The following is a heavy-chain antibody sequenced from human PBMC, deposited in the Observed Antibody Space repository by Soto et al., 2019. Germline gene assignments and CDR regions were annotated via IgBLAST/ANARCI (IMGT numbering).Heavy chain of an antibody. CDR3: ARDHRWGYVYGDSGDS. V-gene: IGHV3-9*01. D-gene: IGHD4-17*01. CDR1: GFTFDDFA. CDR2: ISWNSGSI. Sequence: GGSLRLSCAASGFTFDDFAMHWVRQAPGKGLEWVSGISWNSGSIGYADSVKGRFTISRDNAKNSLYLQMNSLRAEDTAFYYCARDHRWGYVYGDSGDSWGHGTLVTVSS. J-gene: IGHJ5*01.